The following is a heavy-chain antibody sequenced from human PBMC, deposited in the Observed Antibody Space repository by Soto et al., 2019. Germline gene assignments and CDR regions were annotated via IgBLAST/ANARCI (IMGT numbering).Heavy chain of an antibody. CDR3: AKDQGDGYNLSDY. CDR2: ISYDGSNK. Sequence: QVQLVESGGGVVQPGRSLRLSCAASGFTFSSYGMHWVRQAPGKGLEWVAVISYDGSNKYYADSVKGRFTISRDNSKNPLYLQMNSLRAEDTAVYYCAKDQGDGYNLSDYWGQGTLVTVSS. V-gene: IGHV3-30*18. J-gene: IGHJ4*02. CDR1: GFTFSSYG. D-gene: IGHD5-12*01.